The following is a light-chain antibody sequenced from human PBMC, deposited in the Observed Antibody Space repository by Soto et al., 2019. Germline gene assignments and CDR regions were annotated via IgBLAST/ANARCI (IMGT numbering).Light chain of an antibody. V-gene: IGLV1-40*01. Sequence: QLVLTQPPSVSGVPGQRVTISCTGSSSNIGAGYDVHWYQQLPGTAPKLLIYGNSNRPSGVPDRFSGSKSGTSASLAITGLQAEDEANYYCQSYDSSLSGVVFGGGTKVTVL. CDR1: SSNIGAGYD. CDR2: GNS. J-gene: IGLJ2*01. CDR3: QSYDSSLSGVV.